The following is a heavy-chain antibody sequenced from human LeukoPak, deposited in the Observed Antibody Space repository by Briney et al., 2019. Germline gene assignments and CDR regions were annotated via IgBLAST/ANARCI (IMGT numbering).Heavy chain of an antibody. J-gene: IGHJ4*02. CDR2: IYPGDSDT. V-gene: IGHV5-51*01. D-gene: IGHD3-22*01. CDR3: ARRGYDSSAPPDY. Sequence: PGESLKISCKGSGYYFTSYWIGWVRQMPGKGLEWMGIIYPGDSDTRYSLSFQGQVTISADKSISTAYLQWSSPKASDTAMYYCARRGYDSSAPPDYWGQGTLVTVSS. CDR1: GYYFTSYW.